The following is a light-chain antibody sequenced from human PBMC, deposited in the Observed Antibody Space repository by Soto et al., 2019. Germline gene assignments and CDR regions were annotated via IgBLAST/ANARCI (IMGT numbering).Light chain of an antibody. CDR3: QQSYSTPGT. CDR1: QSISSY. Sequence: DIQMTQSPSSLSASVGDRVTITCRASQSISSYLNWYQQKPGKAPKLLIYAASSLQSGVPSRFSGSGSGTDFTLTISRLQPEDFATYYCQQSYSTPGTFGQGTNVEIK. V-gene: IGKV1-39*01. J-gene: IGKJ1*01. CDR2: AAS.